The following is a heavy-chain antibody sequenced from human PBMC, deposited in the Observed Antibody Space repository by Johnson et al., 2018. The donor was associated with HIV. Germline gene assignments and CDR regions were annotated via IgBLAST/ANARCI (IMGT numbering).Heavy chain of an antibody. CDR3: AKGDGIVGGSDAFDI. CDR1: GFTVSSDY. J-gene: IGHJ3*02. V-gene: IGHV3-66*02. D-gene: IGHD1-26*01. CDR2: IYSGGST. Sequence: VQLVESGGGLVQPGGSLRLSCAASGFTVSSDYMTWVRQAPGKGLEWVSIIYSGGSTYYTRSVKGRFTISRDNSKNMLFLQINSLRVEDTALYYCAKGDGIVGGSDAFDIWGQGTMVTVSS.